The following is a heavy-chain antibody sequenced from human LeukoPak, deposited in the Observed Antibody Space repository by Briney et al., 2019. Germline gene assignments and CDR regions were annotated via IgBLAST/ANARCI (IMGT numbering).Heavy chain of an antibody. CDR2: ISGSGGST. Sequence: GGSLRLSCAASGFTFSSYGMSWVRQAPGRGLEWVSAISGSGGSTYHADSVKGRFTISRDNAKNSLYLQMNSLRAEDTALYYCARAAEIVVVVAATPHFDYWGQGTLVTVSS. CDR1: GFTFSSYG. V-gene: IGHV3-23*01. J-gene: IGHJ4*02. D-gene: IGHD2-15*01. CDR3: ARAAEIVVVVAATPHFDY.